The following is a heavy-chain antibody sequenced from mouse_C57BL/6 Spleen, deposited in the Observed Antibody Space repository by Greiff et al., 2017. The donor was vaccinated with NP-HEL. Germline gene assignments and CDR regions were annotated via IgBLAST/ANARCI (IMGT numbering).Heavy chain of an antibody. Sequence: VQLQQPGAELVKPGASMKMSCKASGYTFTSYWITWVKQRPGQGLEWIGDIYPGSGSTNYNEKFKSKATLTVDTSSSTAYMQLSSLTSEDSAVYYCAGPDGYYWYFDVWGTGTTVTVSS. V-gene: IGHV1-55*01. CDR3: AGPDGYYWYFDV. CDR1: GYTFTSYW. D-gene: IGHD2-3*01. J-gene: IGHJ1*03. CDR2: IYPGSGST.